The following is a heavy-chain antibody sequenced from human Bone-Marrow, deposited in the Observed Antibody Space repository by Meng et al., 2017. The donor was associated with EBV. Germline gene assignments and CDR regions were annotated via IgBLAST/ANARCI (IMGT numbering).Heavy chain of an antibody. CDR3: ASESGRGFTPDY. V-gene: IGHV1-69*01. J-gene: IGHJ4*02. CDR2: LIPMSDAP. D-gene: IGHD3-10*01. Sequence: QVQVVPAGAEVKKPGSSVKVSCWTSGGTFRSDAVSWVRQAPGQGLEWMGGLIPMSDAPHYAQKVQGRVTITADESTSTHYMHLSGLTSDDTAVYYCASESGRGFTPDYWGQGTLVTVSS. CDR1: GGTFRSDA.